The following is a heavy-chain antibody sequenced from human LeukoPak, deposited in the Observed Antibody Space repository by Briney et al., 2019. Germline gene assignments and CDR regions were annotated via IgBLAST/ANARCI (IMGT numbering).Heavy chain of an antibody. D-gene: IGHD3-9*01. Sequence: GESLKISCKGSGYSFTSYWIGWVRQMPGKGLEWMGIIYPGDSDTRYSPSFQGQVTISADKSISTAYLQWSSLKASDTAMYYCARRDYDILTGRSQDAFDIWGQGTMVTVSS. J-gene: IGHJ3*02. CDR2: IYPGDSDT. CDR1: GYSFTSYW. CDR3: ARRDYDILTGRSQDAFDI. V-gene: IGHV5-51*01.